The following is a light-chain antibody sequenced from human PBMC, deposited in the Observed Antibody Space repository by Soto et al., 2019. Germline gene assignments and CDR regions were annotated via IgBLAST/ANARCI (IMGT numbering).Light chain of an antibody. CDR1: QSVLSSSNNKNY. CDR3: QQYYSTPWT. CDR2: WAS. V-gene: IGKV4-1*01. Sequence: DIVMTQSPDSLAVSLGERATINCKSSQSVLSSSNNKNYLTWYHQKLGQPPRLLIYWASTRESGVPDRFSGSGSGADFTLTINSLQAEDVAVYYCQQYYSTPWTFGQGTKVEIK. J-gene: IGKJ1*01.